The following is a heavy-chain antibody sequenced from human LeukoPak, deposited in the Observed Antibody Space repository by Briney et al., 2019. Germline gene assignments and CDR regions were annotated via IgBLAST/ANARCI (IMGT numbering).Heavy chain of an antibody. CDR2: ISSSSSYI. CDR3: ARGDFDWSIDY. CDR1: GFTFSSYS. J-gene: IGHJ4*02. V-gene: IGHV3-21*01. Sequence: GGSLRLSCAASGFTFSSYSMNWVRQALGKGLEWVSSISSSSSYIYYADSVKGRFTISRDNAKNSLYLQMNSLRAEDTAVYYCARGDFDWSIDYWGQGTLVTVSS. D-gene: IGHD3-9*01.